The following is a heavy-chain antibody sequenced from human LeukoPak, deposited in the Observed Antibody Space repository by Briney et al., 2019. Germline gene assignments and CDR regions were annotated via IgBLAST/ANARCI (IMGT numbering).Heavy chain of an antibody. J-gene: IGHJ4*02. D-gene: IGHD5-12*01. V-gene: IGHV4-34*01. CDR1: GGSFSGYY. Sequence: SETLSLTCAVYGGSFSGYYWSWIRQPPGKGLEWIGEINHSGSTNYNPSLKSRVTISVDTSKNQFSLKLSSVTAADTAVYYCARGSGYYFGFDYWGQGTLVTVSS. CDR3: ARGSGYYFGFDY. CDR2: INHSGST.